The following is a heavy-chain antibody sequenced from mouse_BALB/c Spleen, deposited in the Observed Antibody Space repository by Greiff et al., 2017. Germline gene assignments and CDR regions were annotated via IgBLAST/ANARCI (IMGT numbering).Heavy chain of an antibody. Sequence: EVKLVESGGGLVQPGGSRKLSCAASGFTFSSFGMHWVRQAPEKGLEWVAYISSGSSTIYYADTVKGRFTISRDNPKNTLFLQMTSLRSEDTAMYYCAREVRRGEDDWGQGTSVTVSS. CDR3: AREVRRGEDD. J-gene: IGHJ4*01. CDR1: GFTFSSFG. CDR2: ISSGSSTI. V-gene: IGHV5-17*02. D-gene: IGHD2-14*01.